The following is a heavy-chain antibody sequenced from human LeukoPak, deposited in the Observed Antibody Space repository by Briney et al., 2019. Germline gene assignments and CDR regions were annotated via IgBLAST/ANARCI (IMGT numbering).Heavy chain of an antibody. CDR2: ISYDGSNK. CDR3: AREVMDYNNWFDP. J-gene: IGHJ5*02. D-gene: IGHD4-11*01. Sequence: GRSLRLSCAASGFTFSSYGMHWVRQAPGKGLEWVAVISYDGSNKYYADSVKGRFTISRDNAKNSLYLQMNSLRAEDTAVYYCAREVMDYNNWFDPWGQGTLVTVSS. CDR1: GFTFSSYG. V-gene: IGHV3-30*03.